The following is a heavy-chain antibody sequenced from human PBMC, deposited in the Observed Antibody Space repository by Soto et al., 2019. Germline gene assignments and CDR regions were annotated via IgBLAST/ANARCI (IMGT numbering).Heavy chain of an antibody. Sequence: ASVKVSCKTSGYTFTDCGISWMRQARGQGLEWMGWISDYSGNTKYARQFQGRLILTTDRSTNEASMELRSLTSDDTGVYFCARDLLSGSGTHYQHWGQGTQVTVSS. J-gene: IGHJ4*02. V-gene: IGHV1-18*01. CDR3: ARDLLSGSGTHYQH. CDR2: ISDYSGNT. D-gene: IGHD3-10*01. CDR1: GYTFTDCG.